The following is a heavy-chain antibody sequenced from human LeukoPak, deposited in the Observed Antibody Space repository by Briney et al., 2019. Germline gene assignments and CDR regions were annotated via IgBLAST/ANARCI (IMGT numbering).Heavy chain of an antibody. CDR1: GDSISSGNYF. CDR3: ARDRQLGWFGP. Sequence: SETLSLTCTVSGDSISSGNYFWAWIRQSAGKGLEWIGRIHSDGLANYNPSLRSRVTISVDTSNNQFSLKVKSVAAADTATYYCARDRQLGWFGPWGQGILVTVSS. CDR2: IHSDGLA. J-gene: IGHJ5*02. D-gene: IGHD3-16*01. V-gene: IGHV4-61*02.